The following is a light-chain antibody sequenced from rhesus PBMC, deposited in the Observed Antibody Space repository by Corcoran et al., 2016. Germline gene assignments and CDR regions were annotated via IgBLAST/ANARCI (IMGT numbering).Light chain of an antibody. V-gene: IGKV1-66*01. CDR2: SAT. J-gene: IGKJ2*01. Sequence: DIQMTQFPSSLSASVGDRVTITCRASQDIHTSLSWYQQKPGKAPKPLIYSATSLEPGVPSRLSVRKSGADYSLTIRSLQPEDIATYYCPQYNESPYSFGQGTKVEIK. CDR3: PQYNESPYS. CDR1: QDIHTS.